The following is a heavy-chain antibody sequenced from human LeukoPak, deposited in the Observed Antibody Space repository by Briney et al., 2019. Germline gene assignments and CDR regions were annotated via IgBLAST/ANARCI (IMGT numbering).Heavy chain of an antibody. D-gene: IGHD3-3*01. CDR3: AKDKYNFWSGSKYYYMDV. CDR2: IKQDGSEK. J-gene: IGHJ6*03. Sequence: GGSLRLSCAASGFTFSSYWMSWVRQAPGKGLEWVAIIKQDGSEKYYVDSVKGRFTISRDNAKNSLYLQMNSLRAEDTAVYYCAKDKYNFWSGSKYYYMDVWGKGTTVTVSS. CDR1: GFTFSSYW. V-gene: IGHV3-7*03.